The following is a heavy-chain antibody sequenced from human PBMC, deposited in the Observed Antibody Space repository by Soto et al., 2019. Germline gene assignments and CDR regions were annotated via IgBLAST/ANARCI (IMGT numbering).Heavy chain of an antibody. D-gene: IGHD2-2*02. Sequence: GGSLRLSCAASGFTFSSYGMHWVRQAPGKGLEWVAVISYDGSNKYYADSVKGRFTISRDNSKNTLYLQMNSLRAEDTAVYSGAKESEYPASFDCWGRGTLVPVSS. CDR3: AKESEYPASFDC. J-gene: IGHJ4*02. CDR2: ISYDGSNK. CDR1: GFTFSSYG. V-gene: IGHV3-30*18.